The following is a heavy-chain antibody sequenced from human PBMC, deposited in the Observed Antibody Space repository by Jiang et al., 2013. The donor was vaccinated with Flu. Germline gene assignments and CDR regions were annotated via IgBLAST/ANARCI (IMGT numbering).Heavy chain of an antibody. J-gene: IGHJ4*01. CDR3: ARHGTYFFD. CDR1: DDSISYTNYY. V-gene: IGHV4-39*01. CDR2: FTYRGTT. Sequence: GSGLVKPSETLSLTCTVSDDSISYTNYYWGWVRQSPGKGLEWIGSFTYRGTTSYNPSLKSRVTVSFDTSKMQLSLQLNSVIAADTAVYFCARHGTYFFD. D-gene: IGHD6-13*01.